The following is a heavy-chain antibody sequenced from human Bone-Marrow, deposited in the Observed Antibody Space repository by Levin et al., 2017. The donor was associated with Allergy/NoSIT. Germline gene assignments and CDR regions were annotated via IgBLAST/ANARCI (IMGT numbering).Heavy chain of an antibody. CDR1: GFTFSDYS. V-gene: IGHV3-21*01. Sequence: GESLKISCIVSGFTFSDYSMNWVRQAPGKGLEWVSSISSSGTDMYNADSVKGRFTISRDNAKNSLNLQMSSLRAEDTAVYYCARGIIGDVRVAHKEAFDIWGQGTMVTVSS. CDR3: ARGIIGDVRVAHKEAFDI. J-gene: IGHJ3*02. CDR2: ISSSGTDM. D-gene: IGHD2/OR15-2a*01.